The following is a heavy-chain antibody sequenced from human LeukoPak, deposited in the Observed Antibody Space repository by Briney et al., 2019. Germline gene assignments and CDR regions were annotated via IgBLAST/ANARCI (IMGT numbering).Heavy chain of an antibody. V-gene: IGHV4-39*07. J-gene: IGHJ4*02. CDR3: AREDEQQEY. Sequence: PSETLSLTCTVSGGSISSSSYFWGWIRQPPGKGLEWIGSIYYSGSTYYNPSLKSRVTMSVDTSKNQFSLKLSSVTAADTAVYYCAREDEQQEYWGQGTLVTVSS. D-gene: IGHD6-13*01. CDR2: IYYSGST. CDR1: GGSISSSSYF.